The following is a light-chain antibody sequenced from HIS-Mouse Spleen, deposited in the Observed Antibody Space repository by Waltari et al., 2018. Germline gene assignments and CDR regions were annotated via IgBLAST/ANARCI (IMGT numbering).Light chain of an antibody. CDR2: DVS. V-gene: IGLV2-14*03. CDR1: SSYVGGYYY. CDR3: SSYTSSSTLV. J-gene: IGLJ3*02. Sequence: QSALTQPASVSGSPGQSITLSCTGTSSYVGGYYYVSWYQPHPGKAPKLMIYDVSNRPSGVSNRFSGSKSGNTASLTISGLQAEDEADYYCSSYTSSSTLVFGGGTKLTVL.